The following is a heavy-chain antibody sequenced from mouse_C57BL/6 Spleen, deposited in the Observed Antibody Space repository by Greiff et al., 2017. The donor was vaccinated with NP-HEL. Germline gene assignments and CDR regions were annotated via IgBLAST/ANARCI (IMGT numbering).Heavy chain of an antibody. D-gene: IGHD2-4*01. V-gene: IGHV5-16*01. CDR3: ARDGDYDRYFDV. J-gene: IGHJ1*03. Sequence: DVKLVESEGGLVQPGRSMKLSCTASGFTFSDYYMAWVRQVPEKGLEWVANINYDGSSTYYLDSLKSRFIISRDNAKNILYLQMSSLKSEDTATYYCARDGDYDRYFDVWGTGTTVTVSS. CDR1: GFTFSDYY. CDR2: INYDGSST.